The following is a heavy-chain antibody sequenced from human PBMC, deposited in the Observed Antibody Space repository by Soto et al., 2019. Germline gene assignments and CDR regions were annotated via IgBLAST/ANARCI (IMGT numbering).Heavy chain of an antibody. V-gene: IGHV3-23*01. CDR3: AKDLTMIVVVNLDY. Sequence: GSLGDSCGALGFDFCNHDNSWGPHAPGKGLEWVSAISGSGGSTYYADSVKGRFTISRDNSKNTLYLQMNSLRAEDTAVYYCAKDLTMIVVVNLDYWGQGTLVTVSS. CDR2: ISGSGGST. CDR1: GFDFCNHD. J-gene: IGHJ4*02. D-gene: IGHD3-22*01.